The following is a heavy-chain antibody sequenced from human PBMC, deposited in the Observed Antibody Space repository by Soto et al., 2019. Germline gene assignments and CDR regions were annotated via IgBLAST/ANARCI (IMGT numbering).Heavy chain of an antibody. J-gene: IGHJ4*02. V-gene: IGHV3-66*01. CDR3: ARENLDDYGDLNFDY. CDR1: GFTVSSNY. CDR2: IYSGGST. Sequence: GSLRLSCAASGFTVSSNYMSWVRQAPGKGLEWVSVIYSGGSTYYADSVKGRFTISRDNSKNTLYLQMNSLRAEDTAVYYCARENLDDYGDLNFDYWGQGTLVTVSS. D-gene: IGHD4-17*01.